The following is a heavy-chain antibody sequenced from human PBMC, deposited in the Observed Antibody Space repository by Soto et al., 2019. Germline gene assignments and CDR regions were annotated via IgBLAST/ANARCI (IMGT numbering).Heavy chain of an antibody. Sequence: SETLSLTCTVSGGSISSGGYYWSWIRQHPGKGLEWIGYIYYSGSTYYNPSLKSRVTISVETSKNQFSLKLSSVTAADTAVYYCARDNYDILTGLLDWGQGTLVTVSS. CDR1: GGSISSGGYY. V-gene: IGHV4-31*03. D-gene: IGHD3-9*01. CDR2: IYYSGST. J-gene: IGHJ4*02. CDR3: ARDNYDILTGLLD.